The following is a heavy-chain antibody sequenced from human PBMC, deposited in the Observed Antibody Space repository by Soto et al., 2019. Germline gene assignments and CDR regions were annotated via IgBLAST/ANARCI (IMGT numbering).Heavy chain of an antibody. Sequence: SETLSLTCTVSGGSISSSSYYWGWIRQPPGKGLEWIGSIYYSGSTYYNPSLKSRVTISVDTSKNQFSLKLSSVTAADTAVYYCARYSTVTTLEYYFDYWGQGTLVTVSS. D-gene: IGHD4-17*01. V-gene: IGHV4-39*01. J-gene: IGHJ4*02. CDR3: ARYSTVTTLEYYFDY. CDR2: IYYSGST. CDR1: GGSISSSSYY.